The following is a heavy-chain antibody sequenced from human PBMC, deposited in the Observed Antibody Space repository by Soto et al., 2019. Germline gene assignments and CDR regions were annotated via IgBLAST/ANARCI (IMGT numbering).Heavy chain of an antibody. J-gene: IGHJ2*01. CDR2: IYYSGST. CDR1: GGSISSYY. CDR3: ARRAGSSGWYGPAGWYFDL. D-gene: IGHD6-19*01. V-gene: IGHV4-59*08. Sequence: QVQLQESGPGLVKPSETLSLTCTVSGGSISSYYWSWIRQPPGKGLEWIGYIYYSGSTNYNPSLKGRVTISVDTSKSQFSLKLSSVTAADTAVYYCARRAGSSGWYGPAGWYFDLWGRGTLVTVSS.